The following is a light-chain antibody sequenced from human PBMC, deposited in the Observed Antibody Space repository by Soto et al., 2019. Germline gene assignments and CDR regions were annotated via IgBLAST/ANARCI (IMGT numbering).Light chain of an antibody. CDR3: ASWDDSLNGPV. CDR1: SSNVGGNP. CDR2: TNT. Sequence: QSALTQPPSASGTPGQSVTMSCSGSSSNVGGNPVNWYQHVPTTAPKLLIYTNTQRPSGVPDRFSGSKSGTSASLAISGLQSEDEADYYCASWDDSLNGPVFGTGTKVTVL. V-gene: IGLV1-44*01. J-gene: IGLJ1*01.